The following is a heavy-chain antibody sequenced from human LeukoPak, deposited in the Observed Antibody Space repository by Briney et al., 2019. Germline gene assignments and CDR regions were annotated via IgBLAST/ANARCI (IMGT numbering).Heavy chain of an antibody. V-gene: IGHV3-30*02. Sequence: GGSLRLSCAASGFTFDDYAMHWVRQAPGKGLEWVAFIRYDGSDKYYADSVKGRFTISRDKSKSTLYLYMNSLRAEDTAVYYCAKRQYSGSYLDAFDIWGQGTMVTVSS. D-gene: IGHD1-26*01. CDR3: AKRQYSGSYLDAFDI. CDR1: GFTFDDYA. CDR2: IRYDGSDK. J-gene: IGHJ3*02.